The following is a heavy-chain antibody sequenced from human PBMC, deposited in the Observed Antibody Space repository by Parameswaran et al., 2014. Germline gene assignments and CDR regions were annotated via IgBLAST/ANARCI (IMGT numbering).Heavy chain of an antibody. CDR3: ARHAPWSSWRGYNWFDP. V-gene: IGHV4-59*08. J-gene: IGHJ5*02. Sequence: RWIRQPPGKGLEWIGYIYYSGSTNYNPSLKSRVTISVDTSKNQFSLKLSSVTAADTAVYYCARHAPWSSWRGYNWFDPWGQGTLVTVSS. CDR2: IYYSGST. D-gene: IGHD6-13*01.